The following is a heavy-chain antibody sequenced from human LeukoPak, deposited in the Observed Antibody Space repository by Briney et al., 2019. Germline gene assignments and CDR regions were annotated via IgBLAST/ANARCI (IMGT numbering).Heavy chain of an antibody. CDR1: GFTFSSYS. D-gene: IGHD3-3*01. Sequence: PGGSLRLSCAASGFTFSSYSMNWVRQAPGKGLEWVSSISSSSSYIYYADSVKGRFTISRDNAKNSLYLQMNSLRAEDTAVYYCAREGPERVPIFAARLTEYYYMDVWGKGTTVTVSS. CDR2: ISSSSSYI. CDR3: AREGPERVPIFAARLTEYYYMDV. J-gene: IGHJ6*03. V-gene: IGHV3-21*01.